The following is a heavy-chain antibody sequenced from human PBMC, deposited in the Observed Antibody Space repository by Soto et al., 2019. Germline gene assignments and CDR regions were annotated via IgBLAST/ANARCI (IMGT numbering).Heavy chain of an antibody. CDR2: IYYSRRT. J-gene: IGHJ3*01. Sequence: QLQLQESGPGLVKPSETLSLTCTVSGGSITSSSYYWSWIRHPPGKGLEWIGSIYYSRRTYYNPSLKSRVTLLIDTSKTQFSLKLNSVTAADTSVYSCARPPAASLDAFELGGQGTMVTVSS. CDR1: GGSITSSSYY. V-gene: IGHV4-39*01. CDR3: ARPPAASLDAFEL.